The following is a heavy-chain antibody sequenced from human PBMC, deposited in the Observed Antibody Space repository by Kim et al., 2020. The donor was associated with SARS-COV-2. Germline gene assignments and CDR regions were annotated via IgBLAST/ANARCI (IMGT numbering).Heavy chain of an antibody. CDR2: ISSSGSTI. CDR1: GFTFSDYY. J-gene: IGHJ4*02. D-gene: IGHD3-10*01. CDR3: ARGPPYGELSPFDY. Sequence: GGSLRLSCAASGFTFSDYYMSWIRQAPGKGLEWVSYISSSGSTIYYADSVKGRFSISRDNSKNSLYLQMNSLRAEDTAVYYCARGPPYGELSPFDYWGQGTLVTVSS. V-gene: IGHV3-11*01.